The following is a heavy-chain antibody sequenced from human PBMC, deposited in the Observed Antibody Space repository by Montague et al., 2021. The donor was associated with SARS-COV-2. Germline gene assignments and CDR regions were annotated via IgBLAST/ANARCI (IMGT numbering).Heavy chain of an antibody. J-gene: IGHJ6*02. CDR3: AREGIPTHGAEWKILHYHGMDV. CDR2: MYNSRSS. Sequence: SETLSLTCTVSGGSISAYYWSWIRQPPGKGLEWIAYMYNSRSSNYNPSLKSRVSISVDTSKSQFSLKLTSVTAADTAVYYCAREGIPTHGAEWKILHYHGMDVWGQGTTVTVSS. D-gene: IGHD1-14*01. V-gene: IGHV4-59*13. CDR1: GGSISAYY.